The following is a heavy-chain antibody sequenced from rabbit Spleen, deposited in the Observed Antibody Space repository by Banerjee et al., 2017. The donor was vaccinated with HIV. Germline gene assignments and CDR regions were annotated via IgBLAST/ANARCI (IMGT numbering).Heavy chain of an antibody. J-gene: IGHJ6*01. Sequence: QSLEESGGGLVKPGASLTLTCKASGFSFNSDYDMYWVRQAPGKGLEWIACIYAGSSGNTYSATWAKGRFTISKTSSTTVTLQMTSLTAADTATYFCARDTGTSFSTYGMDLWGPGTLVTVS. CDR1: GFSFNSDYD. V-gene: IGHV1S40*01. CDR3: ARDTGTSFSTYGMDL. D-gene: IGHD8-1*01. CDR2: IYAGSSGNT.